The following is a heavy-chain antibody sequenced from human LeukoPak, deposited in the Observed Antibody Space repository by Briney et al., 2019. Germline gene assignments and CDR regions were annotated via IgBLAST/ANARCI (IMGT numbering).Heavy chain of an antibody. V-gene: IGHV3-21*01. CDR2: ISSSSSYI. Sequence: GGSLRLSCAASGFTFSSYSMNWVRQAPGKGLEWVSSISSSSSYIYYADSVKGRFTISRDNAKNSLYLQMNSLRAEDTAVYYCARPDEQQLVRDAFDIWGQGTMVTDSS. CDR1: GFTFSSYS. D-gene: IGHD6-13*01. J-gene: IGHJ3*02. CDR3: ARPDEQQLVRDAFDI.